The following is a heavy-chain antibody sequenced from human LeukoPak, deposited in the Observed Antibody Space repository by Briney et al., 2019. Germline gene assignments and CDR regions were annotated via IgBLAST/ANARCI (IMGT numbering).Heavy chain of an antibody. D-gene: IGHD3-10*01. CDR1: GGSFSGYY. CDR2: IDHSGST. J-gene: IGHJ4*02. Sequence: SETLSLTCAVYGGSFSGYYWTWIRQPPGKGLEWIGEIDHSGSTNYNPSLDSRVTISADRSKNHFSLKLSSVTAADTAVYYCARGDASGSYYSPLDSWGRGTLVTVSS. V-gene: IGHV4-34*01. CDR3: ARGDASGSYYSPLDS.